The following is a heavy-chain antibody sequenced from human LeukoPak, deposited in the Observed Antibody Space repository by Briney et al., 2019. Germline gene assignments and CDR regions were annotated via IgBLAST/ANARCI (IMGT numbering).Heavy chain of an antibody. CDR2: ISSISSTI. CDR1: GFIFSSYT. D-gene: IGHD3-3*01. V-gene: IGHV3-48*01. Sequence: GGSLRLSCAASGFIFSSYTMNWVRQAPGKGLEWVSYISSISSTIYYADSVRGRFTISRDNAKNSLFLQMNSLRAEDTAVYYCARDRTIFGVVIIDYWGQGTLVTVSS. CDR3: ARDRTIFGVVIIDY. J-gene: IGHJ4*02.